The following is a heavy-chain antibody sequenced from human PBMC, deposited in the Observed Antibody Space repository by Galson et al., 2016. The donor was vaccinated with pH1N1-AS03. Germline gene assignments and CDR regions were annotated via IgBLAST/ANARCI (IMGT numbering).Heavy chain of an antibody. CDR2: INPSSGGT. Sequence: SVKVSCKASGYTFTDYFVYWVRQAPGQGLEWMGWINPSSGGTKYAQKFQGRVTMTRDTSISTAFMELGRLTSDDAAVYFCARGGGSSLDYWGQGTLVPVSS. J-gene: IGHJ4*02. CDR3: ARGGGSSLDY. CDR1: GYTFTDYF. V-gene: IGHV1-2*02. D-gene: IGHD1-26*01.